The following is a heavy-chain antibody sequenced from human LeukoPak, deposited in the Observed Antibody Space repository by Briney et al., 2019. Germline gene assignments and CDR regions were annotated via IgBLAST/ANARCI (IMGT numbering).Heavy chain of an antibody. CDR3: ARGPPSGSSSWNYYYYYYYYMDV. V-gene: IGHV3-48*03. Sequence: GGSLRLSCAASGFTFSSYEMNWVRQAPGKGLEWVSYISSSGSTIYYADSVKGRFTISRDNAKNSLYLQMNSLRAEDTAVYYCARGPPSGSSSWNYYYYYYYYMDVWGKGTTVTVSS. J-gene: IGHJ6*03. D-gene: IGHD6-13*01. CDR1: GFTFSSYE. CDR2: ISSSGSTI.